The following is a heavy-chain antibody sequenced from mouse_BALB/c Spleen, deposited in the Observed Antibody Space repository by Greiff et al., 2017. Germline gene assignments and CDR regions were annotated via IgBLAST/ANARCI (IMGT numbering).Heavy chain of an antibody. D-gene: IGHD1-1*01. J-gene: IGHJ2*01. CDR2: ISTYYGDA. CDR3: ARLGYYGSSSPFDY. V-gene: IGHV1S137*01. CDR1: GYTFTDYA. Sequence: QVQLQQSGAELVRPGVSVKISCKGSGYTFTDYAMHWVKQSHAKSLEWIGVISTYYGDASYNQKFKGKATMTVDKSSSTAYMQLSSLTSEDSAVYYCARLGYYGSSSPFDYWGQGTTLTVSS.